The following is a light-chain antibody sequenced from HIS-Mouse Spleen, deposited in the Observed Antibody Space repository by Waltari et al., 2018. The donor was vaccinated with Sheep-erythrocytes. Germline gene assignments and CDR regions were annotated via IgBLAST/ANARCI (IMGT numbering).Light chain of an antibody. CDR3: CSYAGSSTPWV. Sequence: QSALTPPASVSGSPGQSFTISCTGTSSYVGSYNLVSWYQHHQGKAPKLMIYEGSKRPSGVSNRFSGSKAGKTASLTISGLQAEDEADYYCCSYAGSSTPWVFGGGTKLTVL. J-gene: IGLJ3*02. CDR1: SSYVGSYNL. V-gene: IGLV2-23*01. CDR2: EGS.